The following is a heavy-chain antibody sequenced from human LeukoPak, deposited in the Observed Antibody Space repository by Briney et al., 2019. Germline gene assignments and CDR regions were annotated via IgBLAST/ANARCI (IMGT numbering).Heavy chain of an antibody. CDR3: ARVTPAGDFQEIDY. CDR2: IIPILGTA. Sequence: SVKVSCKASGGTFSSYAFSWVRHAPGQGLEWMGRIIPILGTATNAQQFQGRLTITADKSTSTAYMDLSSLRSEDTAVYYCARVTPAGDFQEIDYWGHGTLVTVSS. D-gene: IGHD2-21*02. CDR1: GGTFSSYA. V-gene: IGHV1-69*04. J-gene: IGHJ4*01.